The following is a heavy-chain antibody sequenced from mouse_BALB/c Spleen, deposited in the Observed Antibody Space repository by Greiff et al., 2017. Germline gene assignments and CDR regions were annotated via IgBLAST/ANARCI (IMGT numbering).Heavy chain of an antibody. CDR1: GYNFTSYW. Sequence: QVQLKQPGAELVKPGTSVKLSCKASGYNFTSYWINWVKLRPGQGLEWIGDIYPGSGSTNYNEKFKSKATLTVDTSSSTAYMQLSSLASEDSALYYCARGWLFAYWGQGTLVTVSA. V-gene: IGHV1-55*01. D-gene: IGHD1-1*02. J-gene: IGHJ3*01. CDR3: ARGWLFAY. CDR2: IYPGSGST.